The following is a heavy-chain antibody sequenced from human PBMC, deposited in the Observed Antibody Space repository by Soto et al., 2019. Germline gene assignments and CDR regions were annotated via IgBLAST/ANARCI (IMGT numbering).Heavy chain of an antibody. J-gene: IGHJ6*02. V-gene: IGHV4-31*03. CDR3: ASLSRTKTYGGYYYYGMDV. D-gene: IGHD2-2*01. Sequence: SCKASGGSISSGGYYWSWIRQHPGKGLEWIGYIYYSGSTYYNPSLKSRVTISVDTSKNQFSLKLSSVTAADTAVYYCASLSRTKTYGGYYYYGMDVWGQGTTVTVSS. CDR1: GGSISSGGYY. CDR2: IYYSGST.